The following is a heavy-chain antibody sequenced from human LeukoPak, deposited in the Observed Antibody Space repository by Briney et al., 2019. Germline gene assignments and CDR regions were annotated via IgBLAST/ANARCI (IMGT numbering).Heavy chain of an antibody. CDR3: ARGSMRQFDY. Sequence: GESLKISCKGSGYNFTTYWIGGVRQMPGKGLEWMGIIYPGDSDTRYSPSFQGQVTISADKSITTAYLQWSSLKASDTAMYYCARGSMRQFDYWGQGALVTVSS. J-gene: IGHJ4*02. CDR2: IYPGDSDT. CDR1: GYNFTTYW. V-gene: IGHV5-51*01.